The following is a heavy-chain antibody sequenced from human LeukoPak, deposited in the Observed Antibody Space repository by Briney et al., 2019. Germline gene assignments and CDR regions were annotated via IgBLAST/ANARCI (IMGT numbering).Heavy chain of an antibody. D-gene: IGHD1-7*01. J-gene: IGHJ6*03. CDR2: INHSGST. CDR3: ARALELREGYYYYMDV. Sequence: SETLSLTCAVYGGSFSGYYWSWIRQPPGKGLEWIGEINHSGSTNYNPSLKSRVTISVDTSKNQFSLKLSSVTAAGTAEYYCARALELREGYYYYMDVWGKGTTVTVSS. V-gene: IGHV4-34*01. CDR1: GGSFSGYY.